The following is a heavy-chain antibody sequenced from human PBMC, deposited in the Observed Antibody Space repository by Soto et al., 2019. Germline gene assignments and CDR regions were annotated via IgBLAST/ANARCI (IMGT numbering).Heavy chain of an antibody. CDR2: IYYSGST. Sequence: PPGKGLEWIGYIYYSGSTYYNPSLKSRVTISVDTYKNQFSLKLSSVTAADTAVYYCAGGRCYGSGPVSYWGQGTLVTVSS. J-gene: IGHJ4*02. CDR3: AGGRCYGSGPVSY. V-gene: IGHV4-30-4*01. D-gene: IGHD3-10*01.